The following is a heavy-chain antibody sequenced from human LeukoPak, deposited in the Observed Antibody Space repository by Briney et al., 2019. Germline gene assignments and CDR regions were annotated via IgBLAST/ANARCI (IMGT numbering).Heavy chain of an antibody. D-gene: IGHD5-18*01. CDR3: AKGGLWDTAMVL. CDR2: IGSSDSNI. J-gene: IGHJ4*02. Sequence: PGGSLRLSCAASGFILSDYYMSWIRQAPGKGLEWVSYIGSSDSNIKYADSVKGRFTLSRDNAKNSLYPQMNSLRIEDTAVYYCAKGGLWDTAMVLWGQGTLVTVSS. CDR1: GFILSDYY. V-gene: IGHV3-11*01.